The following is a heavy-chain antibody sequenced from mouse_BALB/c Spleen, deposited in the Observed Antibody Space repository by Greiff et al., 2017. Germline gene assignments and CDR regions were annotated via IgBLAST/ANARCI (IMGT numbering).Heavy chain of an antibody. D-gene: IGHD2-1*01. Sequence: VKLVESGPGLVAPSQSLSITCTVSGFSLTGYGVNWVRQPPGKGLEWLGMIWGDGSTDYNSALKSRLSISKDNSKNQVFLKMNSLQTDDTARYYCARGGNYGDYAMDYWGQGTSVTVSA. V-gene: IGHV2-6-7*01. CDR1: GFSLTGYG. CDR3: ARGGNYGDYAMDY. J-gene: IGHJ4*01. CDR2: IWGDGST.